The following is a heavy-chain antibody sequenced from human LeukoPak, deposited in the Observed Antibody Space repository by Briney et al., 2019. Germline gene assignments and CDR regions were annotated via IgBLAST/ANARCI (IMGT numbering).Heavy chain of an antibody. CDR1: GGSISSHY. D-gene: IGHD4-23*01. Sequence: SETLSLTCTVSGGSISSHYWAWLRQPPGKGLEWIGWMFFTGDTDYNPSLKSRVTISVDHSKNQFSLKLTSVTAADTAVYYCAKEGNDYGANSIDYWGQGTLVTVSS. J-gene: IGHJ4*02. CDR3: AKEGNDYGANSIDY. V-gene: IGHV4-59*11. CDR2: MFFTGDT.